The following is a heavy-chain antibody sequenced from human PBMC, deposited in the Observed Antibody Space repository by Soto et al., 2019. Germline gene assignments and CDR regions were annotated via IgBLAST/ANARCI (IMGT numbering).Heavy chain of an antibody. J-gene: IGHJ6*03. CDR3: ARDQTTVTTTNYYYYYMDV. D-gene: IGHD4-17*01. CDR1: GFTVSSNY. V-gene: IGHV3-66*01. Sequence: GSLRLSCAASGFTVSSNYMSWVRQAPGKGLEWVSVIYSGGSTYYADSVKGRFTISRDNSKNTLYLQMNSMRAEDTAVYYCARDQTTVTTTNYYYYYMDVWGKGTTVTVSS. CDR2: IYSGGST.